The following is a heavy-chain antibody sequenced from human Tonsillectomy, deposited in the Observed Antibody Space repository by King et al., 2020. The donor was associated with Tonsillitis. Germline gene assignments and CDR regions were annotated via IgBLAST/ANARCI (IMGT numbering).Heavy chain of an antibody. CDR1: GYKFTSNW. CDR2: IYPDDSDT. Sequence: VQLVESGPEVKKTGEALKISCKGSGYKFTSNWIGWGRQIPGEGLEWMGFIYPDDSDTRYSPSIQGQVTTSVDKSIKTAYLQWSSLKSSDTAMYYCARQIGYYSSMDVWGKGTPVTVSS. D-gene: IGHD3-22*01. CDR3: ARQIGYYSSMDV. J-gene: IGHJ6*03. V-gene: IGHV5-51*01.